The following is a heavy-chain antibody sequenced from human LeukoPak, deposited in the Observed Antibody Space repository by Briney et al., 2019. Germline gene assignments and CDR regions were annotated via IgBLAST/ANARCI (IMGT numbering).Heavy chain of an antibody. CDR2: IYYSGST. J-gene: IGHJ4*02. V-gene: IGHV4-39*01. Sequence: SETLSLTCTVSGGSISSSSYYWGWIRQPPGKGLEWIGSIYYSGSTYYNPSLKSRVTISVDTSKNQFSLKLSSVTAADTAVYYCASAGYDILTFDYWGQRTLVTVSS. CDR1: GGSISSSSYY. CDR3: ASAGYDILTFDY. D-gene: IGHD3-9*01.